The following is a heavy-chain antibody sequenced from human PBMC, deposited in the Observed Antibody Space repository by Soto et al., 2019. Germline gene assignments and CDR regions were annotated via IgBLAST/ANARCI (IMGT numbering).Heavy chain of an antibody. D-gene: IGHD6-19*01. V-gene: IGHV3-30-3*01. CDR3: AREGAPYTSGWYFDY. CDR1: GFTFSTYA. Sequence: QVQLVESGGGVVQPGRSLRLSCAASGFTFSTYAMHWVRQAPGKGLEWLAVISYDGSYQFYADSVTVRFTISRDNSKNTLFLQMNSLRPEDTAVYYCAREGAPYTSGWYFDYWGQGTLVTVSS. CDR2: ISYDGSYQ. J-gene: IGHJ4*02.